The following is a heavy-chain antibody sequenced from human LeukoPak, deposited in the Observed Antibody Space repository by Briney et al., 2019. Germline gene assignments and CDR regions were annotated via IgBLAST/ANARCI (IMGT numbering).Heavy chain of an antibody. CDR1: GGSISSYY. J-gene: IGHJ6*02. V-gene: IGHV4-4*07. D-gene: IGHD2-2*01. CDR2: IYTSGST. CDR3: ARGIVVVPAARVSLSYYYYYGMDV. Sequence: SETLSLTCTVSGGSISSYYWSWIRQPAGKGLEWIGRIYTSGSTNYNPSLKSRVTMSVDTSKNQFSLKLSSVTAADTAVYYCARGIVVVPAARVSLSYYYYYGMDVWGQGTTVTVSS.